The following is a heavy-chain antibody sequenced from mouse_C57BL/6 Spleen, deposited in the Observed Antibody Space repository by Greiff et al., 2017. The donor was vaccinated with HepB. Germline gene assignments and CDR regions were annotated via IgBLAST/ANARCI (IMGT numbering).Heavy chain of an antibody. CDR3: TRWGDYEGTLFDY. V-gene: IGHV1-15*01. CDR1: GYTFTDYE. J-gene: IGHJ2*01. CDR2: IDPETGGT. D-gene: IGHD2-4*01. Sequence: QVQLQQSGAELVRPGASVTLSCKASGYTFTDYEMHWVKQTPVHGLEWIGAIDPETGGTAYNQKFKGKAILTADKSSSTAYMELRSLTSEDSAVYYCTRWGDYEGTLFDYWGQGTTLTVSS.